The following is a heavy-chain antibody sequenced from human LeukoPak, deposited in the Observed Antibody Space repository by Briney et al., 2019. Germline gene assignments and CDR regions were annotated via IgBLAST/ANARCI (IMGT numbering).Heavy chain of an antibody. D-gene: IGHD5-18*01. CDR3: ARASRGYSYGYVVDY. CDR1: GFTFSDYY. Sequence: GGSLRLSCAASGFTFSDYYMSWIRQAPGKGLEWVSYISSSGSTIYYVDSVKGRFTISRDNAKNSLYLQMNSLRAEDTAVYYCARASRGYSYGYVVDYWGQGTLVTVSS. CDR2: ISSSGSTI. V-gene: IGHV3-11*01. J-gene: IGHJ4*02.